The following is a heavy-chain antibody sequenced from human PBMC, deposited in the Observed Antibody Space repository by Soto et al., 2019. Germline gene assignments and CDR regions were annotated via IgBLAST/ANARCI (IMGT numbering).Heavy chain of an antibody. V-gene: IGHV3-23*01. J-gene: IGHJ6*02. CDR1: GLTFSLYA. Sequence: EVQLLESGGGLVQPGGSLRLSCAASGLTFSLYAMTWVRQAPGKGLEWVSAISGSGSSTYYADSVKGRFTTSRDNSTTTRFLPMDSRRAEATAAYFCAKDPDSSNYYGLDVWGQGTTVTVSS. CDR2: ISGSGSST. CDR3: AKDPDSSNYYGLDV. D-gene: IGHD4-4*01.